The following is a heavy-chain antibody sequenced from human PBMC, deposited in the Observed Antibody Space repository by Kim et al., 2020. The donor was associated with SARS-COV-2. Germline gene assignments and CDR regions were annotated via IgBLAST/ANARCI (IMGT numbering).Heavy chain of an antibody. V-gene: IGHV3-23*01. CDR3: AKDPIAGDKLVWFDP. Sequence: GGSLRLSCAASGFSFSTHAMNWVRQAPGKGLEWVSTITGRGAWTDYADSVKGRFTISRDNSKNTLYLQMNSLRAEDTALYYCAKDPIAGDKLVWFDPWG. J-gene: IGHJ5*02. CDR1: GFSFSTHA. CDR2: ITGRGAWT. D-gene: IGHD6-13*01.